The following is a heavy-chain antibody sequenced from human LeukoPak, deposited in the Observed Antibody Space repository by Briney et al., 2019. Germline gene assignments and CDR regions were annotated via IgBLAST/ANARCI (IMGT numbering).Heavy chain of an antibody. CDR2: IYYSGRT. D-gene: IGHD3-9*01. CDR1: GGSISSSCYY. Sequence: PSETLSLTCTVSGGSISSSCYYWVWLRPPPGRGLDWIGSIYYSGRTYYNPSLKRRVTMSVDTYKNQFSLKLSSVTAADTAVYYYARHASVLRYFDWSSFDYWGQGTLVIVSS. V-gene: IGHV4-39*01. CDR3: ARHASVLRYFDWSSFDY. J-gene: IGHJ4*02.